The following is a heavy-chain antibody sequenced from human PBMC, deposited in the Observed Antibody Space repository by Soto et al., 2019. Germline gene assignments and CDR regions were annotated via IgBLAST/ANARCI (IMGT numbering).Heavy chain of an antibody. V-gene: IGHV3-33*01. J-gene: IGHJ6*02. CDR1: GFTCRSYG. D-gene: IGHD5-12*01. CDR2: IWYDGSNK. CDR3: ARVRGYTPPPYYYGMDV. Sequence: PGGSLRLSCAAAGFTCRSYGRHWVRQAPGKGLEWVAVIWYDGSNKYYADSVKGRFTISRDNSKNTLYLQMNSLRAEDTAVYYCARVRGYTPPPYYYGMDVWGQGTTVTVSS.